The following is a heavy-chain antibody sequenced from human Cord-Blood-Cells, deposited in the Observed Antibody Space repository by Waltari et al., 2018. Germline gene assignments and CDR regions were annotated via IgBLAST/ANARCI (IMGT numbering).Heavy chain of an antibody. V-gene: IGHV3-7*01. J-gene: IGHJ4*02. Sequence: EVQLVESGGGLVQPGGSLRLSCAASGFTFSGDWMSWVRQAPGKGLEWVANIKQDGSEKYYVDSVKGRFTISRDNAKNSLYLQMNSLRAEDTAVYYCARVFQLGSHFDYWGQGTLVTVSS. D-gene: IGHD7-27*01. CDR2: IKQDGSEK. CDR3: ARVFQLGSHFDY. CDR1: GFTFSGDW.